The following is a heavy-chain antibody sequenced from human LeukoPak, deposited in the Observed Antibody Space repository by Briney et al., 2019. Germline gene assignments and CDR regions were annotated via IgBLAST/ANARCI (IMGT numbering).Heavy chain of an antibody. CDR1: GGSISSYY. CDR2: IYTSGST. CDR3: ARGIDDFWSGPRFDI. J-gene: IGHJ3*02. D-gene: IGHD3-3*01. V-gene: IGHV4-4*07. Sequence: PSETLSLTCTVSGGSISSYYWSWIRQPAGKGLEWIERIYTSGSTNFNPSLKSRVTISVDKSKNQFSLKLSPVTAADTAVYYCARGIDDFWSGPRFDIWGQGTMVTVSS.